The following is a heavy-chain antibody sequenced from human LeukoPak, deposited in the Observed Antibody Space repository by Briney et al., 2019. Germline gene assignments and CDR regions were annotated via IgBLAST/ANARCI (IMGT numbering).Heavy chain of an antibody. J-gene: IGHJ4*02. D-gene: IGHD6-19*01. V-gene: IGHV4-59*01. Sequence: SETLSLTCTVSGGSISNYYWSWIRRPPGKGLEWIGYIYYSGSTLYNPSLKSRVTISVDTSKNQFSLKLSSVTDADTAVYHCARESAVAGITALDYWGQGTLATVSS. CDR2: IYYSGST. CDR3: ARESAVAGITALDY. CDR1: GGSISNYY.